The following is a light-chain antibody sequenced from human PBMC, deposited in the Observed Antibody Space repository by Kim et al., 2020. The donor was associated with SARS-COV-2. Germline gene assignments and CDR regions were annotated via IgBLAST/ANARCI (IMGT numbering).Light chain of an antibody. CDR3: QSYDDFNRV. Sequence: GKTVTISCTRSGGNSASSYVQWYQQRTGSSPTTLIYEDSQRTPGVPERFSGSVDSSSNSASLTISGLKTEDEADYYCQSYDDFNRVFGGGTQLTVL. J-gene: IGLJ3*02. CDR2: EDS. CDR1: GGNSASSY. V-gene: IGLV6-57*01.